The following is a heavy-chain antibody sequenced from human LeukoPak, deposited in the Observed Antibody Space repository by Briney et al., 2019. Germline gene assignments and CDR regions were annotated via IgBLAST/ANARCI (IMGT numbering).Heavy chain of an antibody. CDR2: IYSGGST. D-gene: IGHD4-23*01. CDR3: ARDVGGGNSDGAYYYYYGMDV. J-gene: IGHJ6*02. Sequence: SGGSLRLSCAASGFTVSSNYMSWVRQAPGKGLEWVSVIYSGGSTYYADSVKGRFTISRDNSKNTLYLQMNSLRAEDTAVYYCARDVGGGNSDGAYYYYYGMDVWGQGTTVTVSS. V-gene: IGHV3-66*01. CDR1: GFTVSSNY.